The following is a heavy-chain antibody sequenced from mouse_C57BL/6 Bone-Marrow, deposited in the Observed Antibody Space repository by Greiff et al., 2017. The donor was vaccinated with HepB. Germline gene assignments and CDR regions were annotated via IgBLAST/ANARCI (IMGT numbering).Heavy chain of an antibody. CDR1: GFTFSSYA. V-gene: IGHV5-4*01. CDR2: ISDGGSYT. CDR3: ARVRFTTVVAFGY. D-gene: IGHD1-1*01. J-gene: IGHJ2*01. Sequence: EVQLVESGGGLVKPGGSLKLSCAASGFTFSSYAMSWVRQTPEKRLEWVATISDGGSYTYYPDNVKGRFTDSRDNAKNNLYLQMSHLKSEDTAMYDCARVRFTTVVAFGYWGQGTTLTVSS.